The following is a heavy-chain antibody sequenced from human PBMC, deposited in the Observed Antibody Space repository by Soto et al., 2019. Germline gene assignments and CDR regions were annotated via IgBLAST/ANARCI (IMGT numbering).Heavy chain of an antibody. V-gene: IGHV3-64D*08. CDR3: VKDLFGTIFGVVIIIEDAGVN. J-gene: IGHJ4*02. CDR1: GFTFSSYA. CDR2: ISSNGGST. D-gene: IGHD3-3*01. Sequence: GGSLRLSCSASGFTFSSYAMHWVRQAPGKGLEYVSAISSNGGSTYYADSVKGRFTISRDNSKNTLYLQMSSLRAEDTAVYYCVKDLFGTIFGVVIIIEDAGVNWGQGTLVTVSS.